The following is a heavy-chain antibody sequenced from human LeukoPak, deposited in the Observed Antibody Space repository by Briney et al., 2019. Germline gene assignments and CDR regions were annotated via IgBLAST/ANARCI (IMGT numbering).Heavy chain of an antibody. Sequence: PSETLSLTCTVSGGSISSGGYYWSWIRQHPGTGLEWIGYIYYSGSTYYNPSLKSRVTISVDTSKNQFSLKLSSVTAADTAVYYCARGGYYDSYPFDYWGQRTLVTVSS. CDR3: ARGGYYDSYPFDY. CDR2: IYYSGST. J-gene: IGHJ4*02. D-gene: IGHD3-22*01. V-gene: IGHV4-31*03. CDR1: GGSISSGGYY.